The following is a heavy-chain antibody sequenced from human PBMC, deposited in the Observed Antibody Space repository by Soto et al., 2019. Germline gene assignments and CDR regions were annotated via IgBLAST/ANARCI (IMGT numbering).Heavy chain of an antibody. V-gene: IGHV1-69*13. CDR1: GGTFSSYA. Sequence: SVKVSCKASGGTFSSYAISWVRQAPGQGLEWMGGIIPIFGTANYAQKFQGRVTITADESTSTAYMELSSLRSEDTAVYYCAQPGYGDLYYYYYGMDVWGQGTTVTVYS. J-gene: IGHJ6*02. CDR3: AQPGYGDLYYYYYGMDV. D-gene: IGHD4-17*01. CDR2: IIPIFGTA.